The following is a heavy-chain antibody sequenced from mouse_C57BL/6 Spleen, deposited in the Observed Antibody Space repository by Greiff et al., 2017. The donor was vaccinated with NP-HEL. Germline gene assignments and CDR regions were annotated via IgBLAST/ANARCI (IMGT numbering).Heavy chain of an antibody. Sequence: VKLMESGPGLVAPSQSLSITCTVSGFSLTSYAISWVRQPPGQGLEWLGVICTGGGTNYNSALKSRLSISKDNAKSQVFLKMNSLQTDDTARDYCARLYYGYYADWGQVTLVTVSA. J-gene: IGHJ3*01. CDR3: ARLYYGYYAD. CDR1: GFSLTSYA. CDR2: ICTGGGT. V-gene: IGHV2-9-1*01. D-gene: IGHD2-3*01.